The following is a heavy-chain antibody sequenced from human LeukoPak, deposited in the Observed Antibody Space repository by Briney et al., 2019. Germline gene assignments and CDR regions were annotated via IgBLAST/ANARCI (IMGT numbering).Heavy chain of an antibody. Sequence: PSETLSLTCTVSGASVSSASYWTWIRQPPGKGVEWIAHIYNGVNTNYNPSLKSRVTISVDTSKNQFSLKLSSVTAADTAVYYCASPPTAGMDVWGQGTTVTVSS. J-gene: IGHJ6*02. D-gene: IGHD4-17*01. CDR1: GASVSSASY. CDR2: IYNGVNT. V-gene: IGHV4-61*01. CDR3: ASPPTAGMDV.